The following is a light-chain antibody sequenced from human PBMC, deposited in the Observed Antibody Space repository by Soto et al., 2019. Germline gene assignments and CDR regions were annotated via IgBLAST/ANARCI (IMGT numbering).Light chain of an antibody. Sequence: QSALTQPASVSGSPGQSITIPCSGSISDVGSSGPVSWYQHHPGQVPKLIIYEASRRPSGASSRFSGSKTGNTASLTITGLQAEDEANYYCCSYVGARTYVFGTGTKVTVL. CDR1: ISDVGSSGP. CDR3: CSYVGARTYV. V-gene: IGLV2-23*01. CDR2: EAS. J-gene: IGLJ1*01.